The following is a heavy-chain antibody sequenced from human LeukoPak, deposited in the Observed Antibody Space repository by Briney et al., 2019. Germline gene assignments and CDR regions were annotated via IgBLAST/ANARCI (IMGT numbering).Heavy chain of an antibody. D-gene: IGHD3-9*01. CDR3: ARDEDILTGYYNPHYYYGMDV. CDR2: ISSSGSTI. J-gene: IGHJ6*02. CDR1: GFTFSDYY. V-gene: IGHV3-11*01. Sequence: PGGSLRLSCAASGFTFSDYYMSWIRQAPGKGLEWVSYISSSGSTIYYADSVKGRFTISRDNAKNSLYLQMNSLRAEDTAVYYCARDEDILTGYYNPHYYYGMDVWGQGTTVTVSS.